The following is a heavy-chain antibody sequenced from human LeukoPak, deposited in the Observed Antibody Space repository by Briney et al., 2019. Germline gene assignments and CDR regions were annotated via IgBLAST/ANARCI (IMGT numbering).Heavy chain of an antibody. Sequence: GRSLRLSCAASGFTFSSYGMHWVRQAPGKGLEWVSVIYSGGSTYYADSVKGRFTISRDNSKNTLYLQMNSLRAEDTAVYYCARVRWFGELFGDYWGQGTLVTVSS. D-gene: IGHD3-10*01. CDR1: GFTFSSYG. V-gene: IGHV3-53*01. CDR3: ARVRWFGELFGDY. J-gene: IGHJ4*02. CDR2: IYSGGST.